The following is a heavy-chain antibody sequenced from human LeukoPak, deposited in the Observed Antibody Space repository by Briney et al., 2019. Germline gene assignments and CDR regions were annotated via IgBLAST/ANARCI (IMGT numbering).Heavy chain of an antibody. V-gene: IGHV1-69*05. CDR1: GGTFSSYA. CDR2: IIPIFGTA. CDR3: ARTGTPESRYCSGGSCYIDY. J-gene: IGHJ4*02. Sequence: ASVKVSCKASGGTFSSYAISWVRQAPGQGLEWMGGIIPIFGTANYAQKLQGRVTMTTDTSTSTAYMELRSLRSDDTAVYYCARTGTPESRYCSGGSCYIDYWGQGTLVTVSS. D-gene: IGHD2-15*01.